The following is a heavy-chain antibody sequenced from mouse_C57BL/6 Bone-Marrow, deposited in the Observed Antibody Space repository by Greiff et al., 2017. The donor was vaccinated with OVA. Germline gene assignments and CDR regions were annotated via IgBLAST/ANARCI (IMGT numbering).Heavy chain of an antibody. J-gene: IGHJ3*01. CDR2: IDPSDSYT. D-gene: IGHD1-1*01. CDR1: GYTFTSYW. V-gene: IGHV1-50*01. Sequence: QVQLQQPGAELVKPGASVKLSCKAFGYTFTSYWMQWVKQRPGQGLEWIGEIDPSDSYTNYNQKFKGKATLTVDTSSSTAYMQLSSLTSEDSAVYYCARSLYYAPFAYWGQGTLVTVSA. CDR3: ARSLYYAPFAY.